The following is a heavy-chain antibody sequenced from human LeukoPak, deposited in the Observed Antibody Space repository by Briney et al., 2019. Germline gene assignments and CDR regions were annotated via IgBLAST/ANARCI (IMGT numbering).Heavy chain of an antibody. J-gene: IGHJ4*02. D-gene: IGHD3-16*01. Sequence: ASVKVSCKASGCTFTSYGISWVRQAPGQGLEWMGWISAYNGNTNYAQKLQGRVTMTADTSTSTAYMELRSLRSDDTAVYYCARDRITFGVAQFDYWGQGTLVTVSS. CDR1: GCTFTSYG. V-gene: IGHV1-18*01. CDR3: ARDRITFGVAQFDY. CDR2: ISAYNGNT.